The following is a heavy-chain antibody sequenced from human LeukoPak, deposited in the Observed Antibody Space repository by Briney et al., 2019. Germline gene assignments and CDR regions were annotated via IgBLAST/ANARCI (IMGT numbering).Heavy chain of an antibody. CDR3: ARQHRGWYFDY. CDR2: FSGSGTST. Sequence: GGSLRLSCAASGFPFSGYAMSWVRQTPGKGLEWVAAFSGSGTSTYYADSVKGRFTISRDNSKNILFLQMSSLRVEDTAIYYCARQHRGWYFDYWGQGTLVTVSS. J-gene: IGHJ4*02. V-gene: IGHV3-23*01. CDR1: GFPFSGYA. D-gene: IGHD3-10*01.